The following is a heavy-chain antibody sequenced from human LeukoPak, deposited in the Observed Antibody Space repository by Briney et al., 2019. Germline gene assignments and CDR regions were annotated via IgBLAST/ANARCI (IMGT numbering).Heavy chain of an antibody. V-gene: IGHV4-30-4*01. D-gene: IGHD6-6*01. CDR3: ARGPSRRHPLDY. CDR1: GGSISSGDYY. CDR2: IYYSGST. J-gene: IGHJ4*02. Sequence: SQTLSLTCTVSGGSISSGDYYWSWIRQPPGKGLEWIGYIYYSGSTYYNPSLKSRVTISVDTSKNQFSLKLSSVTAADTAVYYCARGPSRRHPLDYWGQGTLVTVSS.